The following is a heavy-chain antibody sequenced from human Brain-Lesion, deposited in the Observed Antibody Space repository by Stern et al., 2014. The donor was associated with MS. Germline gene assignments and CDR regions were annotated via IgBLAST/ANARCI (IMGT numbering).Heavy chain of an antibody. CDR3: AKWPHHIAVAGTRYFQH. Sequence: EVHLLESGGGLVQPGGSLRLSCAASGFSFSTYAMSWVRQTPGKGLPWVSGISGRGGPTYYADSVKGRFTISRDNSKNTLYLQMDSLRADDTAVYYCAKWPHHIAVAGTRYFQHWGQGTLVTVSS. CDR1: GFSFSTYA. D-gene: IGHD6-19*01. CDR2: ISGRGGPT. V-gene: IGHV3-23*01. J-gene: IGHJ1*01.